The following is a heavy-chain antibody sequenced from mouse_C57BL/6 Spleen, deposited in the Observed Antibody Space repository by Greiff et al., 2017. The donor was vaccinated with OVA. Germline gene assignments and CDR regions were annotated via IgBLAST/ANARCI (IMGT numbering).Heavy chain of an antibody. Sequence: EVQGVESGPELVKPGASVKISCKASGYSFTDYNMNWVKQSNGTSLEWIGVINPNYGTTSYNQKFKGKATLTVDQSSSTAYMQLNSLTSEDSAVYYCARWAQATSLYAMDYWGQGTSVTVSS. V-gene: IGHV1-39*01. D-gene: IGHD3-2*02. CDR3: ARWAQATSLYAMDY. J-gene: IGHJ4*01. CDR1: GYSFTDYN. CDR2: INPNYGTT.